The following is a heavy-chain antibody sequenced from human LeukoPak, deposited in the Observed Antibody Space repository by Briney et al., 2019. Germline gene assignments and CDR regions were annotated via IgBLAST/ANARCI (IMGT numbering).Heavy chain of an antibody. V-gene: IGHV1-3*01. CDR3: ARVPCSSTSCYFVPDNWFDP. CDR1: GYTFTSYA. J-gene: IGHJ5*02. CDR2: INAGNGNT. D-gene: IGHD2-2*01. Sequence: ASVKVSCKASGYTFTSYAMHWVRQAPGQRLEWMGWINAGNGNTKYSQKFQGRVTISADESTSTAYMELSSLRSEDTAVYYCARVPCSSTSCYFVPDNWFDPWGQGTLVTVSS.